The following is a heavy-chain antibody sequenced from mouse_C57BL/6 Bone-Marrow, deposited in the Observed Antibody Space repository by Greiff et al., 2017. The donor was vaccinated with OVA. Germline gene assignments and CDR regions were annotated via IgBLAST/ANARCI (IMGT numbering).Heavy chain of an antibody. Sequence: EVQLQQSGPELVKPGASVKMSCKASGYTFTDYNMHWVKQSHGKSLEWIGYINPNNGGTSYNQKFKGKATLTVNKSSSTAYMGLRSLTSEDSAVYYCARSRFGTVAAFAYWGQGTLVTVSA. CDR1: GYTFTDYN. CDR3: ARSRFGTVAAFAY. J-gene: IGHJ3*01. V-gene: IGHV1-22*01. CDR2: INPNNGGT. D-gene: IGHD1-1*01.